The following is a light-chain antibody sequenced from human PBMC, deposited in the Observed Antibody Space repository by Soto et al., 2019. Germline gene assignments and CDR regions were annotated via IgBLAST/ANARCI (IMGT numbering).Light chain of an antibody. CDR3: QQYNSYSWT. J-gene: IGKJ1*01. V-gene: IGKV1-5*03. CDR1: QSLNNW. Sequence: DIQMTQSPSTLSASVGDRVTITCRASQSLNNWLAWYQQKPGNAPKLLIYTASSLESGVPSRFSGSGSGTEFTLTISSLQPDDFATYYCQQYNSYSWTFGQGTKVEIK. CDR2: TAS.